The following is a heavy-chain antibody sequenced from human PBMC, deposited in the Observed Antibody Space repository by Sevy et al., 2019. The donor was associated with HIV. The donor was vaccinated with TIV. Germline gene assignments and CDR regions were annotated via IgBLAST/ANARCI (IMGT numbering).Heavy chain of an antibody. J-gene: IGHJ4*02. CDR3: ARIAETYYYDSSGYLFDY. CDR2: ISSSGSTI. CDR1: GFTFSDYY. V-gene: IGHV3-11*01. D-gene: IGHD3-22*01. Sequence: GGSLRLSCAASGFTFSDYYMSWIRQAPGKGLEWVSYISSSGSTIYYADSVKGRFTISRDNAKNSLYLQMNSLRAEDTAVYYCARIAETYYYDSSGYLFDYWGQGTLVTVSS.